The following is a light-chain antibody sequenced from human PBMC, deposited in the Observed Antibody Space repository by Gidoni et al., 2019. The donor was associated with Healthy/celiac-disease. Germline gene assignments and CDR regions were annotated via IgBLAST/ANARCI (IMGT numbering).Light chain of an antibody. CDR2: GAS. CDR1: QSVSSSY. Sequence: DIVLPTPPGTLSLSPGERATLSCRASQSVSSSYLAWYQQKPGQAPRLLIYGASSRATGIPSRFSGSGSGTDFTLTISRLEPEDFAVYYCQQYDSSLLTFGGGTKVEIK. V-gene: IGKV3-20*01. CDR3: QQYDSSLLT. J-gene: IGKJ4*01.